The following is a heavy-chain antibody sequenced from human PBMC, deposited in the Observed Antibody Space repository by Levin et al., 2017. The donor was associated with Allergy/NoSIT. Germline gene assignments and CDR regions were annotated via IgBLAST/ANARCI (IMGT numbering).Heavy chain of an antibody. V-gene: IGHV1-69-2*01. CDR1: GYTFRASY. Sequence: EASVKVSCTVSGYTFRASYIHWVRQAPGRGLEWVGLVDPADDDTIYAENFQGRVTITADTFRDTAYLELISLRSEDTAVYYCAKDKAPSGGGGDAFEAWGQGTMVTVSS. CDR2: VDPADDDT. J-gene: IGHJ3*01. D-gene: IGHD3-16*01. CDR3: AKDKAPSGGGGDAFEA.